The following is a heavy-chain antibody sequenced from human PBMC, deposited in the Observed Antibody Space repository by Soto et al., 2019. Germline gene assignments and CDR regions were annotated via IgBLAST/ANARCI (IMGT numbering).Heavy chain of an antibody. V-gene: IGHV1-69*01. CDR3: ARDRAPYYCTSTTWYNFHGMDV. Sequence: QVQLVQSGAEVKKPGSSVKVSCKTSGGTFSSYAISWVRQAPGQGLEWMGAIIPVFGTANYAQKVQGRVTLTADEFTSTAYMELSGLRSEHTAVYYCARDRAPYYCTSTTWYNFHGMDVWGQGTTVTVSS. D-gene: IGHD2-2*02. CDR2: IIPVFGTA. J-gene: IGHJ6*02. CDR1: GGTFSSYA.